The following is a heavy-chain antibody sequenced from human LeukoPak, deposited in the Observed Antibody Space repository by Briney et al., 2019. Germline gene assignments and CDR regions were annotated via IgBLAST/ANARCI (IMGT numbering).Heavy chain of an antibody. CDR1: GYSISSGYY. CDR2: ISHSGST. V-gene: IGHV4-38-2*02. CDR3: ARVTSRLGWFDP. Sequence: SETLSLTCPVTGYSISSGYYWGWIRQPPGKGLEWVGSISHSGSTYYNRSLKSRVTKSVHTHKNQFSLTLRSVTAADTAVYYCARVTSRLGWFDPWGQGTLVTVSS. J-gene: IGHJ5*02. D-gene: IGHD1-14*01.